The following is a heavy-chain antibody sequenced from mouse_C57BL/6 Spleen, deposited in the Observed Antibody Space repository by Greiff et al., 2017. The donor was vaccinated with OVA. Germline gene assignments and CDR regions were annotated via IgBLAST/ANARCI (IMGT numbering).Heavy chain of an antibody. CDR2: INPGSGGT. CDR3: AINQREYYAMDY. J-gene: IGHJ4*01. CDR1: GYAFTNYL. V-gene: IGHV1-54*01. Sequence: VQRVESGAELVRPGNSVTVSCKASGYAFTNYLIEWVKQRPGQGLEWIGVINPGSGGTNYNEKFKGKATLTADKSSSPAYMQLSSLTSEDSAVYFSAINQREYYAMDYWGQGTSVTVSS.